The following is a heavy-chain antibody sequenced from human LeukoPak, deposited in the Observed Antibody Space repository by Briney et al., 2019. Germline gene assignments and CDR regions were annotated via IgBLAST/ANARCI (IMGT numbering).Heavy chain of an antibody. V-gene: IGHV4-59*01. CDR3: ARDRRRELLHAFDI. D-gene: IGHD1-26*01. CDR2: IDYSGST. Sequence: SETLSLTCTVSGVSISDYYWSWIRQPPGKGLEWIGYIDYSGSTNYNPSLKSRVTISVDTSKNQFSLKLSSVTAADTAVYYCARDRRRELLHAFDIWGQGTMVTVSS. J-gene: IGHJ3*02. CDR1: GVSISDYY.